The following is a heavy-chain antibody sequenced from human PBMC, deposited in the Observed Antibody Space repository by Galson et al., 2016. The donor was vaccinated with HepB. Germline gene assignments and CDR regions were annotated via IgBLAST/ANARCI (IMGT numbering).Heavy chain of an antibody. CDR2: FYWDNDN. CDR3: ARGVPSFDI. V-gene: IGHV2-5*02. CDR1: GFSLSTNGMG. Sequence: PALVKPTQTLTLTCTFSGFSLSTNGMGVGWIRQPPGKALEWLALFYWDNDNRYRPSLKNRLTITKDISKSQVVLRMTEMDPEDTGTYYCARGVPSFDIWGQGILVTVSS. D-gene: IGHD3-10*01. J-gene: IGHJ4*02.